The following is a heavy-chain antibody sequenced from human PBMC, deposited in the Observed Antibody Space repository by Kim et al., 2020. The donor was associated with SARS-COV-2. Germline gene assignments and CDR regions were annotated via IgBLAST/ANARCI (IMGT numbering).Heavy chain of an antibody. CDR2: ISSSSSTI. V-gene: IGHV3-48*02. Sequence: GGSLRLSCAASGFTFSSYSMNWVRQAPGKGLEWVSYISSSSSTIYYADSVKGRFTISRDNAKNSLYLQMNSLRDEDTAVYYCARGGLEWELLLMYNWFDPWGQGTLVTVSS. D-gene: IGHD1-26*01. J-gene: IGHJ5*02. CDR3: ARGGLEWELLLMYNWFDP. CDR1: GFTFSSYS.